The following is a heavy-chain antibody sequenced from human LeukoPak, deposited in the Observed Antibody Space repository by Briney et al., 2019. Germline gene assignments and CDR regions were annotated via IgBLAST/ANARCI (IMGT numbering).Heavy chain of an antibody. J-gene: IGHJ4*02. CDR2: IIPIFGTA. V-gene: IGHV1-69*05. CDR1: GGTFSSYA. D-gene: IGHD2-15*01. Sequence: SVKVSCKASGGTFSSYAISWVRQAPGQGLEWMGRIIPIFGTANYAQKCQGRVTITTDESTSTAYMELSSLRSEDTAVYYCARDFGYCSGGSCYFDYWGQGTLVTVSS. CDR3: ARDFGYCSGGSCYFDY.